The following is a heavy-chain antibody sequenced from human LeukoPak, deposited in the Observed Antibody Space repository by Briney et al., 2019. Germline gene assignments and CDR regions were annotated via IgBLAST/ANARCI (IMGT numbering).Heavy chain of an antibody. V-gene: IGHV3-48*01. CDR1: GFTFSSYS. J-gene: IGHJ5*02. D-gene: IGHD3-10*01. Sequence: GGSLRLSCAASGFTFSSYSMNWVRQAPGKGLEWVSYISSSSSTIYYADSVKGRFTISRDNAKNSLYLQMNSLRAEDTALYYCARDMSYYGSGSYNWFDPWGQGTLVTVSS. CDR2: ISSSSSTI. CDR3: ARDMSYYGSGSYNWFDP.